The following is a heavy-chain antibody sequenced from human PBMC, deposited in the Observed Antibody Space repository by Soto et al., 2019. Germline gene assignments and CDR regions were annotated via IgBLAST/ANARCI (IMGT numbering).Heavy chain of an antibody. Sequence: QVQLVQSGAEVKKPGASVKVSCKASGYTFTSYYMHWVRQAPGQGLEWMGLINPSGGSTSYAQKFKGRVTMTRDTSTSTVYMELSSLRSEDTAVYYCARDLPPDGGGYSGVDYWGQGTLVTVSS. D-gene: IGHD5-12*01. CDR3: ARDLPPDGGGYSGVDY. V-gene: IGHV1-46*01. CDR2: INPSGGST. CDR1: GYTFTSYY. J-gene: IGHJ4*02.